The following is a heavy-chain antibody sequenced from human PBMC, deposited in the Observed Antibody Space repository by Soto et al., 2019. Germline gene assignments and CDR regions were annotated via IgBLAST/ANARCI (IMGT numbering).Heavy chain of an antibody. Sequence: PGGSLRLSCAASGFTFSSDSMNWVRQAPGKGLEWVSIIWSAGLTYYADSVRGRFTISRDISKNILFLQMNNLRAEDSAIYYCARELPPDLWGQGTLVTVSS. CDR3: ARELPPDL. CDR1: GFTFSSDS. J-gene: IGHJ5*02. D-gene: IGHD2-15*01. CDR2: IWSAGLT. V-gene: IGHV3-53*01.